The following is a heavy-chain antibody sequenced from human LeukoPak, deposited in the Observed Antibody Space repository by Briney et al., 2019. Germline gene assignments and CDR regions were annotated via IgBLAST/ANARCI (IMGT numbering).Heavy chain of an antibody. Sequence: SETLSLTCAVYGGSFSGYYWSWIRQPPGKGLEWIGEINHSGSTNYNPSLKSRVTISVDTSKNQFSLKLGSVTAADTAVYYCASYYSNYEYWGQGTLVTVSS. CDR1: GGSFSGYY. CDR2: INHSGST. CDR3: ASYYSNYEY. V-gene: IGHV4-34*01. J-gene: IGHJ4*02. D-gene: IGHD4-11*01.